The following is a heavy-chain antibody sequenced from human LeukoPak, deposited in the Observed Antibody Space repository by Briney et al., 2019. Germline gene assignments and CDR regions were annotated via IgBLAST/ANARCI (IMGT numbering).Heavy chain of an antibody. V-gene: IGHV4-59*01. J-gene: IGHJ6*02. D-gene: IGHD2-2*02. CDR2: IYYSGST. Sequence: SETLSLTCTVSGGSISSYYWSWIRQPPGKGLEWIGYIYYSGSTNYNPSLKSRVTISVDTSKNQFSLKLSSVTAADTAVYYCARVIGYCSSTSCYRVYYDMDVWGQGTTVTVSS. CDR1: GGSISSYY. CDR3: ARVIGYCSSTSCYRVYYDMDV.